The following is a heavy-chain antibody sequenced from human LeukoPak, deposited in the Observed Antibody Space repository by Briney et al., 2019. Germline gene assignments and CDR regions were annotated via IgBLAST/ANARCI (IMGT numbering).Heavy chain of an antibody. Sequence: SETLSLTCTVSGGSISRYFWSWIRQPPGRGLEWIGYIQYSGSTNYNPSLKSRVTMSVDTSRNQFFLELNSVTAADTAVYYCAKPHQNCSSSSCSIPWYFDLWGRGTLVTVSS. CDR2: IQYSGST. CDR3: AKPHQNCSSSSCSIPWYFDL. CDR1: GGSISRYF. J-gene: IGHJ2*01. D-gene: IGHD2-2*01. V-gene: IGHV4-59*08.